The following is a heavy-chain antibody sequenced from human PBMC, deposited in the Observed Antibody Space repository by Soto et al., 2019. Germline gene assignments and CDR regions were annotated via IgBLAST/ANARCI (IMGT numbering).Heavy chain of an antibody. CDR3: ASFDYDSSGPDEA. CDR2: IIPIFGTA. CDR1: GGTFSSYA. Sequence: VASVKVSCKASGGTFSSYAISWVRQAPGQGLEWMGGIIPIFGTANYAQKFQGRVTITADESTSTAYMELSSLRSEDTAVYYCASFDYDSSGPDEAWGQGTLVTVSS. V-gene: IGHV1-69*13. D-gene: IGHD3-22*01. J-gene: IGHJ4*02.